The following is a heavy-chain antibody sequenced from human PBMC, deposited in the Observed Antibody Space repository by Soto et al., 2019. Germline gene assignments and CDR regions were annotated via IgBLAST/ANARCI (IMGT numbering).Heavy chain of an antibody. CDR1: GFTFSSYG. D-gene: IGHD2-21*02. V-gene: IGHV3-30*18. CDR3: AKDIGYCGGDCYLSYFDL. J-gene: IGHJ2*01. Sequence: PGGSLRLSCAASGFTFSSYGMHWVRQAPGKGLEWVAVISYDGSNKYYADSVKGRFTISRDNSKNTLYLQMNSLRAEDTAVYYCAKDIGYCGGDCYLSYFDLWGRGTLVTVSS. CDR2: ISYDGSNK.